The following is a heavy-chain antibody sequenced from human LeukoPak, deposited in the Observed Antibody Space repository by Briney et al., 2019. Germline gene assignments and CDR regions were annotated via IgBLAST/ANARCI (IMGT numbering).Heavy chain of an antibody. D-gene: IGHD2-2*01. J-gene: IGHJ6*03. Sequence: GGSLRLSCAASGFTFDDYGMSWVRQAPGKGLEWVSGIKWNGGSTGYADSVKGRFTISRDNAKNSLYLQMNSLRAEDTALYYCAREVVPAAMVRYYYMDVWGKGTTVTVSS. CDR1: GFTFDDYG. CDR3: AREVVPAAMVRYYYMDV. CDR2: IKWNGGST. V-gene: IGHV3-20*04.